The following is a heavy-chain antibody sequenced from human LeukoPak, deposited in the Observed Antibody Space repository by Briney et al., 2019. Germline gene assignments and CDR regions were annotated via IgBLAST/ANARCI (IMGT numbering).Heavy chain of an antibody. CDR2: ISGSGGST. J-gene: IGHJ4*02. D-gene: IGHD6-19*01. CDR3: AKDIGGWYPSAEGDY. V-gene: IGHV3-23*01. Sequence: GGSLRLSCAASGFTFSSYAMSWVRQAPGKGLEWVSAISGSGGSTYYADSVKGRFTISRDNSKNTLYLQMNSLRAENTAVYYCAKDIGGWYPSAEGDYWGQGTLVTVSS. CDR1: GFTFSSYA.